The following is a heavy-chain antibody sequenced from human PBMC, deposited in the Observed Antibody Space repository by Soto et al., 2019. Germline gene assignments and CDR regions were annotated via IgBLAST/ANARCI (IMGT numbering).Heavy chain of an antibody. V-gene: IGHV4-39*01. Sequence: SETLSLTCSASGGSINRNSYFWGRVRQPPGLGLEWFGSIYYSGGTYYNPSLRSRITISVDTSNNQFSLKLSSLTAAETAVFYCARHYRSGSRKWFDPWVQGTLVTVSS. J-gene: IGHJ5*02. D-gene: IGHD6-19*01. CDR3: ARHYRSGSRKWFDP. CDR1: GGSINRNSYF. CDR2: IYYSGGT.